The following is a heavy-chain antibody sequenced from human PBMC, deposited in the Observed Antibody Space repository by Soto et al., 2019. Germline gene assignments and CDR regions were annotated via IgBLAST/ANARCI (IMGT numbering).Heavy chain of an antibody. D-gene: IGHD3-22*01. V-gene: IGHV4-34*01. CDR2: INHSGST. Sequence: ETLCITCAVYGGSFIGYYWHWIREPPGKGLEWIGEINHSGSTNYNPSLKSRVTISVDTSKNQFSLKLSSVTAADTAVYYCARGPRMIVDYYYGMDVWGQGTTVS. CDR1: GGSFIGYY. CDR3: ARGPRMIVDYYYGMDV. J-gene: IGHJ6*02.